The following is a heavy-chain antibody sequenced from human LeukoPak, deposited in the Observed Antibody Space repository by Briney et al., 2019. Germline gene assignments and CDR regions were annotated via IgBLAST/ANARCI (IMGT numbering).Heavy chain of an antibody. CDR1: GYSFTSYW. Sequence: GESLKISRKGSGYSFTSYWIGWVRQMPGKGLEWMGIIYPGDSDTRYSPSFQGQVTISADKSISTAYLQWSSLKASDTAMYYCARYSGGYCSSTSCFNWFDPWGQGTLVTVSS. CDR3: ARYSGGYCSSTSCFNWFDP. J-gene: IGHJ5*02. D-gene: IGHD2-2*03. CDR2: IYPGDSDT. V-gene: IGHV5-51*01.